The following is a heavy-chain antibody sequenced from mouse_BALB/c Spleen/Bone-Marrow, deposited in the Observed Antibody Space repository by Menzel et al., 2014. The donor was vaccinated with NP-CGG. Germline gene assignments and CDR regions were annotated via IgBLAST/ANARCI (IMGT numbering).Heavy chain of an antibody. CDR3: VRPRYPFYAMDS. V-gene: IGHV5-12-2*01. CDR1: GITFSSNT. J-gene: IGHJ4*01. CDR2: STNGGGST. D-gene: IGHD2-14*01. Sequence: EVKLEESGGGLVQPGGSLKLSCAASGITFSSNTMSWVRPTPERRLEWVAYSTNGGGSTYYPDTVKGRFTISRDNANNTLYLQMSSLKSEDTAIYYCVRPRYPFYAMDSWGQGTSVTVSS.